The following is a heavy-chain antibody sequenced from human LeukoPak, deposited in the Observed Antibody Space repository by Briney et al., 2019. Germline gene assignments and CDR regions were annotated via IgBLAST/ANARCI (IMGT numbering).Heavy chain of an antibody. CDR3: ARDRLEYYYASGHF. D-gene: IGHD3-22*01. Sequence: GGSLRLSCAVSGFILRDFAMHWFRQAPGKGLEWMALISYDGSEKDYSDSVKGRFTISRDNSKNTVYLQMNSLRAEDTAVYYCARDRLEYYYASGHFWGQGTLVTVSS. V-gene: IGHV3-30*04. CDR1: GFILRDFA. J-gene: IGHJ4*02. CDR2: ISYDGSEK.